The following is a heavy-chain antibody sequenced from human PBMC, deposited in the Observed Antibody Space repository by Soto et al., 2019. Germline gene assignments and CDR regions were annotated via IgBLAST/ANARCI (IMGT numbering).Heavy chain of an antibody. D-gene: IGHD6-13*01. CDR2: TYYRSKWYN. Sequence: SQTLSLTCAISGDSVSSNSAAWNWIRQSPSRGLEWLGRTYYRSKWYNDYAVSVKSRITINPDTSKNQFSLQLNSVTPEDTAVYYCARKAAARGYYYYGMDVRGQGTTVTVSS. CDR3: ARKAAARGYYYYGMDV. V-gene: IGHV6-1*01. J-gene: IGHJ6*02. CDR1: GDSVSSNSAA.